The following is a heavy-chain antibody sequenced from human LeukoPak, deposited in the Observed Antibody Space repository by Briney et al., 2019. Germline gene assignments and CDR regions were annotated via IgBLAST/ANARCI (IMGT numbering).Heavy chain of an antibody. D-gene: IGHD2-21*01. Sequence: GGSLRLSCEASGFTFSYYWMNWVRQAPGKGLEWVANIKQDGREIYYADSVKGRFSISRDNAQTTLYLQMNSLRAEDTAVYYCARDVVFDYWGQGTLVSVSS. CDR2: IKQDGREI. V-gene: IGHV3-7*01. CDR3: ARDVVFDY. J-gene: IGHJ4*02. CDR1: GFTFSYYW.